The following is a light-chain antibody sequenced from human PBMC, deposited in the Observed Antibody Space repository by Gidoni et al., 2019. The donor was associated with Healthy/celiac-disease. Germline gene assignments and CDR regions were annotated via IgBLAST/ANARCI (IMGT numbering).Light chain of an antibody. J-gene: IGKJ4*01. CDR2: DAS. CDR1: QSVSSY. Sequence: EIVLTQSPATLSLSPGERATLSCRASQSVSSYLAWYQQKPGQAPRLLIYDASNRATGIPARFSGSGSVTDFTLTFRRLEPEDFAVHYCQQRSNWPPTFGGGTKVEIK. CDR3: QQRSNWPPT. V-gene: IGKV3-11*01.